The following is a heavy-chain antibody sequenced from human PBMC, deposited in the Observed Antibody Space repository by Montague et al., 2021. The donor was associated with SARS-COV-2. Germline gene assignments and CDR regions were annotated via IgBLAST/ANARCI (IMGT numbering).Heavy chain of an antibody. V-gene: IGHV3-23*01. CDR1: GFTFSSYA. D-gene: IGHD6-6*01. J-gene: IGHJ4*02. Sequence: SLRLSCAASGFTFSSYAMSWVRQAPGKGPEWVSAISGSGGSTYFADSVKGRFTISRDNSKNTLYLQMHSLRAGDTAVYYCARYSSSSTTPFDYWGQGTLVTVSS. CDR2: ISGSGGST. CDR3: ARYSSSSTTPFDY.